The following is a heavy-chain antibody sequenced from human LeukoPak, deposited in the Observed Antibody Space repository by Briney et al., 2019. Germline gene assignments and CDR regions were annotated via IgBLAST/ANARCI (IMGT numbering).Heavy chain of an antibody. CDR3: ARGRRTRYCTNGVCYHNWFDP. Sequence: SETLSLTCAVYGGSFSGYYWSWIRQPPGKGLEWIGEINHSGSTNYNLSLKSRVTISVDTSKNQFSLKLSSVTAADTAVYYCARGRRTRYCTNGVCYHNWFDPWGQGTLVTVSS. CDR2: INHSGST. CDR1: GGSFSGYY. J-gene: IGHJ5*02. D-gene: IGHD2-8*01. V-gene: IGHV4-34*01.